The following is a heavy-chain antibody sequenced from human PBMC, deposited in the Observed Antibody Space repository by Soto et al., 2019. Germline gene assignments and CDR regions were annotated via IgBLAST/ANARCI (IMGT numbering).Heavy chain of an antibody. J-gene: IGHJ6*02. V-gene: IGHV4-30-4*01. Sequence: QVQLQESGPGLVKPSQTLSLTCTVSGGSISSGDYFWSWIRQSQGKGLEWIGYISSIGGTSYNPSLKSRVSVSRDTSKNPFSLKLSSVTTTDTAVYYCARGLVIRPYYYHGMDVWGQGTTVTVSS. D-gene: IGHD3-9*01. CDR3: ARGLVIRPYYYHGMDV. CDR2: ISSIGGT. CDR1: GGSISSGDYF.